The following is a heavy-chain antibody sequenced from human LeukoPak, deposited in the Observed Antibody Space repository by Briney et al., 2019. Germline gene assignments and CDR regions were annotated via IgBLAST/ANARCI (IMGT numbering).Heavy chain of an antibody. V-gene: IGHV3-74*03. Sequence: GGSLRLSCAASGFTFNTYWMHWVRQAPGNGLVWVSHINSAGDTPQYADSVKGRFTVSRDNAKNTLYLQMNSLRAEDTAVYFCARGLPTNAFDIWGQGTMVTVSS. J-gene: IGHJ3*02. CDR1: GFTFNTYW. CDR3: ARGLPTNAFDI. D-gene: IGHD5-12*01. CDR2: INSAGDTP.